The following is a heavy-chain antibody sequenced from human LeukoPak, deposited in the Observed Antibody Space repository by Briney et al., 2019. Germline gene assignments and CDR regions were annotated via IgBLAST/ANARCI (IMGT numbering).Heavy chain of an antibody. Sequence: ASVKVSCKASGYTFTSYGISWVRQAPGQGLEWMGWIGAYNGNTNYAQKLQGRVTMTTDTSTSTAYMELRSLRSDDTAVYYCARAVYCSGGSCYSNLRNFDYWGQGTLVTVSS. CDR2: IGAYNGNT. CDR3: ARAVYCSGGSCYSNLRNFDY. V-gene: IGHV1-18*01. D-gene: IGHD2-15*01. CDR1: GYTFTSYG. J-gene: IGHJ4*02.